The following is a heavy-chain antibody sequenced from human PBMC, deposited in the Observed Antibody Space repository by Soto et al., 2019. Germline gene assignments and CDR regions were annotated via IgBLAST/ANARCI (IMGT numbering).Heavy chain of an antibody. Sequence: QVQLVESGGGVVQPGRSLRLSCAASGFTFANYGTHWVRQAPGKGLEWVAVTSHDGGNKYYADSVKGRFTISRDNSKNTLFLQVNSLRPEDTAVYYCVKGGPGIGSGGGRTYYFMDVWGKGTTVTVSS. CDR3: VKGGPGIGSGGGRTYYFMDV. CDR1: GFTFANYG. D-gene: IGHD3-10*01. V-gene: IGHV3-30*18. J-gene: IGHJ6*04. CDR2: TSHDGGNK.